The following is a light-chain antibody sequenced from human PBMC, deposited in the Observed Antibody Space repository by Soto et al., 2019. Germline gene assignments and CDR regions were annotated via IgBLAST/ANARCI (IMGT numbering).Light chain of an antibody. CDR3: QQYNSYAT. Sequence: DIVMTQTPVSLSVTPGQPASMSCRSSQSPLHSDGKTYLYWYLQKPGQPPHLLIYEVSNRFSGVPDRFSGSGSGTEFNLTISNLQPEDFVTYYCQQYNSYATFGQGTKVDIK. CDR2: EVS. CDR1: QSPLHSDGKTY. V-gene: IGKV2D-29*01. J-gene: IGKJ1*01.